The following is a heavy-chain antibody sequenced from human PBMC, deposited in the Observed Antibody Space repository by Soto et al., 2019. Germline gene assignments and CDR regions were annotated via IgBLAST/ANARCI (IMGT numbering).Heavy chain of an antibody. CDR1: GGSISSSNW. J-gene: IGHJ6*02. CDR2: IYHSGST. D-gene: IGHD4-17*01. V-gene: IGHV4-4*03. CDR3: ARGVTTMLYYYYGRDV. Sequence: PETLSLTCAVSGGSISSSNWWSWVRQPPGKGLEWIGEIYHSGSTNYNPSLKSRVTISVDKSKNQFSLKLSSVTAADTAVYYCARGVTTMLYYYYGRDVWGQGTTVTVSS.